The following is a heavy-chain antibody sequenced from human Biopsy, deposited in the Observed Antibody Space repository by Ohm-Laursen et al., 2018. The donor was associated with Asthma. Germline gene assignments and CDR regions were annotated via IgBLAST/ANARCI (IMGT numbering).Heavy chain of an antibody. J-gene: IGHJ4*02. CDR1: GFTIGTYA. CDR2: GGSYYDGGLK. V-gene: IGHV3-30-3*01. D-gene: IGHD3-3*01. CDR3: ARDVMEWYLPAFDF. Sequence: RSLRLSCAASGFTIGTYAMHWVRQAPGKGLEWVAVGGSYYDGGLKYYADSVNGRFTVSRDDSKNTLYLQMNSLRPDDTAVYYCARDVMEWYLPAFDFWGQGTLVTVSS.